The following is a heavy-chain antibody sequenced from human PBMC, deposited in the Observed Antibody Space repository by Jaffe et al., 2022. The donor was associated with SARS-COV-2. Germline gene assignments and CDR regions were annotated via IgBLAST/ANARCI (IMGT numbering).Heavy chain of an antibody. D-gene: IGHD4-17*01. V-gene: IGHV4-61*01. J-gene: IGHJ4*02. CDR2: IFYSGST. CDR3: ARRDYRDNYYFDY. Sequence: QVHLQESGPGLVKPWETLSLTCTVSGVSVSSGSYYWGWIRQPPGKGLEWIGNIFYSGSTNYNPSLKSRVTMSVDTSKNQFSLKVNSVTAADTAVYYCARRDYRDNYYFDYWGPGTLVTVSS. CDR1: GVSVSSGSYY.